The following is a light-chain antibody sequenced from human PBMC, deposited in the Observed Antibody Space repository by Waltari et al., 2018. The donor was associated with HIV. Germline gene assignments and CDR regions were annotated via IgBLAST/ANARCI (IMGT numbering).Light chain of an antibody. CDR1: DLGHNH. V-gene: IGLV3-1*01. CDR3: QAWTSPGSI. J-gene: IGLJ2*01. CDR2: QNN. Sequence: QPPSVSVSAGQTVTIPCSGNDLGHNHVYWYQQRPGQSPVLVMSQNNKRPSGIPGRFSGSKSGNTATLTISGTQTLDEATYYCQAWTSPGSIFGGGTILTVL.